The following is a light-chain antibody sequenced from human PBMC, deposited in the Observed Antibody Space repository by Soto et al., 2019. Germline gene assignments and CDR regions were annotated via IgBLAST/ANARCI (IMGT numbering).Light chain of an antibody. V-gene: IGLV2-23*01. J-gene: IGLJ1*01. Sequence: QSVLTQPASVSGSPGQSITISCTGTSSDVGSYDLVSWYQQHPGKAPKLMIYEGSQRPSGVSNRFSGSKSGNMASLTIFGLQADDEADYYCFSYAGTTNVAFGTGTKVTVL. CDR2: EGS. CDR1: SSDVGSYDL. CDR3: FSYAGTTNVA.